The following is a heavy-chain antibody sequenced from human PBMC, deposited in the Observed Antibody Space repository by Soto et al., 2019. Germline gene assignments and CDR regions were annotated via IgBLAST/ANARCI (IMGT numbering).Heavy chain of an antibody. CDR3: ARVAFGDFWSGYYSAYNRFDP. CDR2: IYYSGST. D-gene: IGHD3-3*01. J-gene: IGHJ5*02. CDR1: GGSISSYY. V-gene: IGHV4-59*01. Sequence: PSETLSLTCTVSGGSISSYYWCWIRQPPGKGLEWIGYIYYSGSTNYNPSLKSRVTISVDTSKNQFSLKLSSVTAADTAVYYCARVAFGDFWSGYYSAYNRFDPWGQGTLVTVSS.